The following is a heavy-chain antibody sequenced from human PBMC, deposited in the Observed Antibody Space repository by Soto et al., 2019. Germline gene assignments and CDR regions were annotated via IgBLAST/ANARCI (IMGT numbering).Heavy chain of an antibody. Sequence: SETLSLTCAVSGGSFSGYYWSWIRQSPGKGLEWIGDINHSGGTNYNPSLKSRVTISGDTSRSQFSLKLSSVTAADTAVYYCAGLYYYGSGSSDYYYYGMHVWGQGTTVTVSS. CDR3: AGLYYYGSGSSDYYYYGMHV. CDR2: INHSGGT. J-gene: IGHJ6*02. CDR1: GGSFSGYY. V-gene: IGHV4-34*01. D-gene: IGHD3-10*01.